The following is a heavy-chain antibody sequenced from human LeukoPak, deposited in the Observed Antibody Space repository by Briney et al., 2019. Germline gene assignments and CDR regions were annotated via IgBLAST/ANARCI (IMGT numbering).Heavy chain of an antibody. V-gene: IGHV1-69*05. CDR3: ASGGIAARVGGFDY. CDR1: GGTFSSYA. J-gene: IGHJ4*02. CDR2: IIPIFGTA. Sequence: SVKVSCKASGGTFSSYAISWVRQAPGQGLEWMGWIIPIFGTANYAQKFQGRVTITTDESTSTAYMELSSLRSEDTAVYYCASGGIAARVGGFDYWGQGTLVTVSS. D-gene: IGHD6-6*01.